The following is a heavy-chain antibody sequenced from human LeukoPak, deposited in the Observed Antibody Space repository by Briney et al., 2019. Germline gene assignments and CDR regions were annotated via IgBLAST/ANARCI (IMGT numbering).Heavy chain of an antibody. D-gene: IGHD3-10*01. CDR2: INHKGAT. V-gene: IGHV4-34*01. CDR3: ARGPHFYGSGSYEYSYYYYYYGMDV. Sequence: SETLSLTCAVYGGSFSGYYWTWVRQPPGKGLEWIGEINHKGATNYNPSHKSRVAISLDTSKNQFSLKLSSVTAADTAVYYCARGPHFYGSGSYEYSYYYYYYGMDVWGKGTAVTVSS. CDR1: GGSFSGYY. J-gene: IGHJ6*04.